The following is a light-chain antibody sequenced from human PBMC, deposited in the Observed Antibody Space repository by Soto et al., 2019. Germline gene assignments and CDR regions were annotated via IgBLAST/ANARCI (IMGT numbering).Light chain of an antibody. CDR2: EVT. CDR3: SSFVGGGNPVL. V-gene: IGLV2-8*01. Sequence: QSVLTQPPSASGSLGQSVTISCTGTSSDVGGYNYVSWHQQHPGKAPKVMIYEVTKRPPGVPDRFSGSKSGNTASLTVSGLQAEDEADYYCSSFVGGGNPVLFGGGTKLTVL. J-gene: IGLJ2*01. CDR1: SSDVGGYNY.